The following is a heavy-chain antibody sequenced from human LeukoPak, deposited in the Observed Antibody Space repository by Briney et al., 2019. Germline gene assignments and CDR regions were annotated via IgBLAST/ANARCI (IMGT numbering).Heavy chain of an antibody. CDR2: ISSSSSYI. J-gene: IGHJ4*02. CDR3: ARDPSSGWRWFDY. V-gene: IGHV3-21*01. D-gene: IGHD6-19*01. Sequence: PGGSLRLSCAASGFTFSSYTMNWVRQAPGKGLEWVSSISSSSSYIYYADSLKGRFTISRDNAKNSLYLQMNSLRAEDTAVYYCARDPSSGWRWFDYWGQGTLVTVSS. CDR1: GFTFSSYT.